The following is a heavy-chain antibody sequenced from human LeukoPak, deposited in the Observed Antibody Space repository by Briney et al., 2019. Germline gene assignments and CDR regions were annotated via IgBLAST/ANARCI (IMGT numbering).Heavy chain of an antibody. V-gene: IGHV1-8*01. CDR1: GYTFTSYD. J-gene: IGHJ5*02. D-gene: IGHD6-13*01. CDR2: MNPNSGNT. CDR3: ARVRQQLVFWKKYNWFDP. Sequence: GAPVKVSCKASGYTFTSYDINWVRQATGQGLEWMGWMNPNSGNTGYAQKFQGRVTMTRNTSISTAYMELSSLRSEDTAVYYCARVRQQLVFWKKYNWFDPWGQGTLVTVPS.